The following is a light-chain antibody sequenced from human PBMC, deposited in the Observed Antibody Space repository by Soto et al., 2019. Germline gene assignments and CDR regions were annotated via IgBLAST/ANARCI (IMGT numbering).Light chain of an antibody. Sequence: DIVVTQSPDSLALSLGERATINCKSSQSVLFTSNNKNYLAWYQQKPGQSPKVLLYWASTRESGVPDRFSGSGSGTDFTLTIGSLQAEDVAVYYCQQYYTPPYTFGQGTKLEIK. J-gene: IGKJ2*01. CDR1: QSVLFTSNNKNY. CDR3: QQYYTPPYT. CDR2: WAS. V-gene: IGKV4-1*01.